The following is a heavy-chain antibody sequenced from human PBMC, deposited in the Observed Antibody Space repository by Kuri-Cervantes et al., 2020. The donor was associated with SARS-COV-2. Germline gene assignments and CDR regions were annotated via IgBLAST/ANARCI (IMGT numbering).Heavy chain of an antibody. CDR2: MNPNSGNT. V-gene: IGHV1-8*03. J-gene: IGHJ4*02. Sequence: ASVKVSCKAPGYTFTSYDINWVRQATGQGLEWMGWMNPNSGNTGYAQKFQGRVTITRNTSISTAYMELSSLRSEDTAVYYCASSGSYSPFDYWGQGTLVTVSS. D-gene: IGHD1-26*01. CDR3: ASSGSYSPFDY. CDR1: GYTFTSYD.